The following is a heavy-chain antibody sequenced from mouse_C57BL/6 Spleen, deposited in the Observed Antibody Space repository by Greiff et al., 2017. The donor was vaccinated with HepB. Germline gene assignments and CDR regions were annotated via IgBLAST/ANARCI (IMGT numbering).Heavy chain of an antibody. J-gene: IGHJ4*01. CDR3: ARADYYGRGLGAMDY. CDR1: GYTFTSYW. V-gene: IGHV1-64*01. D-gene: IGHD1-1*01. CDR2: IHPNSGST. Sequence: QVQLQQPGAELVKPGASVKLSCKASGYTFTSYWMHWVKQRPGQGLEWIGMIHPNSGSTNYNEKFKSKATLTVDKSSSTAYMQLSSLTSEDSAVYYWARADYYGRGLGAMDYWGQGTSVTVSS.